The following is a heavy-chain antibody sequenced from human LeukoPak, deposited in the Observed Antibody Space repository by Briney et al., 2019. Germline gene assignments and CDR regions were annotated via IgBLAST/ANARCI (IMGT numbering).Heavy chain of an antibody. CDR3: AGTWYSSGWYHFVY. D-gene: IGHD6-19*01. CDR2: IYYSGST. J-gene: IGHJ4*02. CDR1: GGSISTSY. V-gene: IGHV4-59*07. Sequence: SDTLSLTCTVSGGSISTSYWSWIRQPPGKGLEWIGYIYYSGSTNYNPSLKSRVTISVDTSKNQFSLKLSSVTAANTAVYYCAGTWYSSGWYHFVYWGQGTLVTVSS.